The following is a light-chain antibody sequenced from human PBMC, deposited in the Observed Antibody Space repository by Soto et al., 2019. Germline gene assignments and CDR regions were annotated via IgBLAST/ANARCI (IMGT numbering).Light chain of an antibody. CDR3: QHYGRSPS. Sequence: ETTLTQSPDTLSLSSGEGATLSCRASQIIGSAYLAWYQQKPGQAPRLLIFGASTRATGTPHRFSGSGSGTDFTLTISALDSEDVGVYYCQHYGRSPSFGRGTKVEIK. J-gene: IGKJ1*01. V-gene: IGKV3-20*01. CDR2: GAS. CDR1: QIIGSAY.